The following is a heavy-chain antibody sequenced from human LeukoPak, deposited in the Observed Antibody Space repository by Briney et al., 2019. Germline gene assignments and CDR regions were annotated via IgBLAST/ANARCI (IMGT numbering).Heavy chain of an antibody. CDR1: GFTFSNYG. CDR3: AKETKGWLQPLDY. D-gene: IGHD5-24*01. Sequence: PGGSLRLSCAASGFTFSNYGMHWVRQAPGKGLEWVAVIRYDGSNKYYADSVKGRFTISRDNSKNTLYLQMNSLRAEDTALYYCAKETKGWLQPLDYWGQGTLVTVSS. J-gene: IGHJ4*02. V-gene: IGHV3-30*02. CDR2: IRYDGSNK.